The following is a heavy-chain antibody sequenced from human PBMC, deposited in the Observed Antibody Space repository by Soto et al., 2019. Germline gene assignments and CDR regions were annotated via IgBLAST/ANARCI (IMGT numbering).Heavy chain of an antibody. J-gene: IGHJ5*02. CDR1: GYTFTSYA. Sequence: ASVKVSCKASGYTFTSYAMHWVRQAPGQRLEWMGWINAGNGNTKYSQKFQGRVTITRDTSASTAYMELSSLRSEDTAVYYCARNRAPGYCSGGSCYSSKWFDPWGQGTLVTVSS. CDR2: INAGNGNT. CDR3: ARNRAPGYCSGGSCYSSKWFDP. D-gene: IGHD2-15*01. V-gene: IGHV1-3*01.